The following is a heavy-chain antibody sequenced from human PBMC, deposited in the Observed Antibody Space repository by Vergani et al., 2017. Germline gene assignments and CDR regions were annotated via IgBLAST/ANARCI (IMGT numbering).Heavy chain of an antibody. J-gene: IGHJ6*02. D-gene: IGHD2-2*01. CDR1: GFSFSDHY. V-gene: IGHV3-11*01. CDR3: AKGVYCSSTSCYEGRGYYYGMGV. CDR2: ISNSGNTI. Sequence: QVQLVESGGGLVKPGGSLRLSCAASGFSFSDHYMTWIRQAPGKGLEWVSYISNSGNTIEYADSVKGRFSISRDNAKSSLFLQMNSLRADDTAVYYCAKGVYCSSTSCYEGRGYYYGMGVWGQGP.